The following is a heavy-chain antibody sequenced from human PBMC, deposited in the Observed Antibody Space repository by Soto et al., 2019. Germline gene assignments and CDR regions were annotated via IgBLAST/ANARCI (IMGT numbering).Heavy chain of an antibody. CDR3: ARGKSGYLTFDF. V-gene: IGHV3-53*02. CDR1: GFIGSDNY. D-gene: IGHD3-22*01. Sequence: EVQLGETGGGLVQPGGSLRLSCAASGFIGSDNYMNWVRQAPGKGLERLSVVYSGSATYYADSVKGRFTISRDNSKTTVFLHMNSLRVEDTAVYYCARGKSGYLTFDFWGQGTPVTVSS. J-gene: IGHJ4*02. CDR2: VYSGSAT.